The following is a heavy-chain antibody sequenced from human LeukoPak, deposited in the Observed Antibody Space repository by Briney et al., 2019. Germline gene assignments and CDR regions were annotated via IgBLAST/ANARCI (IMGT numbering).Heavy chain of an antibody. CDR1: GGSISSYY. V-gene: IGHV4-4*09. D-gene: IGHD3-10*01. CDR2: IYTSGST. J-gene: IGHJ6*03. Sequence: PSETLSLTCTVSGGSISSYYWSWIRQPPGKGLEWIGYIYTSGSTNYNPSLKSRVTISVDTSKNQFSLKLSSVTAADTAVYYCARGKLLWFGEPRGYYMDVWGKGTTVTVSS. CDR3: ARGKLLWFGEPRGYYMDV.